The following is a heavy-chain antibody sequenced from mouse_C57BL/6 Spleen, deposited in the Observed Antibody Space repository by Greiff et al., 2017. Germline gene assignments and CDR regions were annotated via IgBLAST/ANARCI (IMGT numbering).Heavy chain of an antibody. V-gene: IGHV1-80*01. CDR2: IYPGDGDT. CDR1: GYAFSSYW. Sequence: VQVVESGAELVKPGASVKISCKASGYAFSSYWMNWVKQRPGKGLEWIGQIYPGDGDTNYNGKFKGKATLTADKSSSTAYMQLSSLTSEDSAVYFCARRGYWYFDVWGTGTTVTVSS. J-gene: IGHJ1*03. CDR3: ARRGYWYFDV.